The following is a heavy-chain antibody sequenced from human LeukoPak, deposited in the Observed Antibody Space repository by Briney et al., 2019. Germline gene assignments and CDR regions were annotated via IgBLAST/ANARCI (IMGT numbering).Heavy chain of an antibody. CDR3: ARGAVRGGTNFDY. J-gene: IGHJ4*02. CDR1: GDSVSGSPAV. Sequence: SQTLSLTCAISGDSVSGSPAVWNWIRQSPSRGLEWLGRAYYRSKWYIDYAVSVKGRITITPDTSKNQFSLQLNSVTPEDTAVYYCARGAVRGGTNFDYWGKGTLVTVSS. CDR2: AYYRSKWYI. V-gene: IGHV6-1*01. D-gene: IGHD3-10*01.